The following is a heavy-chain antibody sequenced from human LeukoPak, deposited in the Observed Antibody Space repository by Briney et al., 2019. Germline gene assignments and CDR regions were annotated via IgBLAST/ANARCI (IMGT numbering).Heavy chain of an antibody. D-gene: IGHD3-22*01. V-gene: IGHV3-30*18. CDR1: GFTFSNYD. CDR3: AKGSSSGTVDY. Sequence: PGRSLRLSCAASGFTFSNYDMHWVRQAPGKGLEWVAFISHDGTNKYYADSVKGRFTFSRDNSKYTLYLQMNSLRAEDTAVYYCAKGSSSGTVDYWGQGTLVAVSS. CDR2: ISHDGTNK. J-gene: IGHJ4*02.